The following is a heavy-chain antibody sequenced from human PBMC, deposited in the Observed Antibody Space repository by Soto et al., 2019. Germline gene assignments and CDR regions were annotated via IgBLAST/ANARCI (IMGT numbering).Heavy chain of an antibody. Sequence: QLQLQESGPGLVKPSETLSLACTVSGGSISSNSYYWDWIRQPPGLGLEWIGSMYYSGATYHNPSLQSRVTISVDTSKNQFSLHLSSVTAADTAVYYYARHAAYDSVWGKSDGSDYWGQGTLVTVSS. CDR2: MYYSGAT. J-gene: IGHJ4*02. D-gene: IGHD3-16*01. CDR3: ARHAAYDSVWGKSDGSDY. V-gene: IGHV4-39*01. CDR1: GGSISSNSYY.